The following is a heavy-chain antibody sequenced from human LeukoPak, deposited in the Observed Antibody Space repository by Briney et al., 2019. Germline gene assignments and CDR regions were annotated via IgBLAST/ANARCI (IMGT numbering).Heavy chain of an antibody. CDR3: ARSITIFGVVSAGGFDY. V-gene: IGHV4-34*01. CDR1: VGSFSGYY. Sequence: KPSETLSLTCAVYVGSFSGYYWTWIRQPPGKGLEWIGEINHSGSTNYNPSLKSRITISVDTSKNQFSLKLSSVTAADTAVYYCARSITIFGVVSAGGFDYWGQGTLVTVSS. CDR2: INHSGST. J-gene: IGHJ4*02. D-gene: IGHD3-3*01.